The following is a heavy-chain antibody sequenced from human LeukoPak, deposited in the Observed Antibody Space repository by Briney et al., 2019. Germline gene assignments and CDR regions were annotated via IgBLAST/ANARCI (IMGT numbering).Heavy chain of an antibody. D-gene: IGHD6-13*01. CDR2: IYHSGST. Sequence: SQTLSLTCAVSGVSISSGGYSWSWIRQPPGKGLEWIGYIYHSGSTYYNPSLKSRVTISVDRSKNQFSLKLSSVIAADTAVYYCARGAAAGFDYWGQGTLVTVSS. V-gene: IGHV4-30-2*01. CDR1: GVSISSGGYS. J-gene: IGHJ4*02. CDR3: ARGAAAGFDY.